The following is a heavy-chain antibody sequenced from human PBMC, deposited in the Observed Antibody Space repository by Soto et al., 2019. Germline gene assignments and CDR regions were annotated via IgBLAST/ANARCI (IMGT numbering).Heavy chain of an antibody. Sequence: QVQLQQWGAGLLTPSETLSLTCAVYGGSFSGYYWSWIRQPPGKGLAWVGEINHSGSTNYNPSLKSRVTISVDTSKNQFSLKLISVTAADTAVYYCASLVIVVVPAATSSPSGWFDPCGQGTLVTVAS. CDR2: INHSGST. CDR1: GGSFSGYY. CDR3: ASLVIVVVPAATSSPSGWFDP. V-gene: IGHV4-34*01. J-gene: IGHJ5*02. D-gene: IGHD2-2*01.